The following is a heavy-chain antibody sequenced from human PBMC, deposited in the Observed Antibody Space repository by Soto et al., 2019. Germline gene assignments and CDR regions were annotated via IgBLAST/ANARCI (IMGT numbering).Heavy chain of an antibody. J-gene: IGHJ4*02. CDR2: ISYDGSNK. D-gene: IGHD2-2*02. Sequence: QVQLVESGGGVVQPGRSLRLSCAASGFTFSSYGMHWVRQAPGKGLEWVAVISYDGSNKYYADSVKGRFTISRDNSKNTLYLQMNSLSAEDTAVYYCAKYTASSHWGQGTLGTVSS. CDR3: AKYTASSH. V-gene: IGHV3-30*18. CDR1: GFTFSSYG.